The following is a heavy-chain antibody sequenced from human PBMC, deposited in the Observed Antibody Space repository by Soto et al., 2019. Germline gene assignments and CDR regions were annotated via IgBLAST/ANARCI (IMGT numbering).Heavy chain of an antibody. CDR3: ARHVMTGPYNDYCSGLDV. J-gene: IGHJ6*02. CDR1: GGSITSSGYY. Sequence: QLQLRESGPGLVKPSETLSLTCSVSGGSITSSGYYWGWIRQPPGKGLEWIGNIYYSGSTYYNPSRKSRVTLSVDTSMNQFSLILSSVTAADTAVYFCARHVMTGPYNDYCSGLDVWGQGTTVTVSS. V-gene: IGHV4-39*01. D-gene: IGHD3-9*01. CDR2: IYYSGST.